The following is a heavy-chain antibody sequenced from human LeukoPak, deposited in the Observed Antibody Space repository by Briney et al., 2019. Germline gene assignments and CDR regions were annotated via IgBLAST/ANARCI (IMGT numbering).Heavy chain of an antibody. CDR1: GFTFSSYA. Sequence: GSLRLSCAASGFTFSSYAMSWVRQAPGKGLEWVSAISGSGGSTYYADSVKGRFTISRDNSKNTLYLQMNSLRAEDTAVYYCAKGLGREKGRQGEYLGQGTLVTVSS. CDR3: AKGLGREKGRQGEY. CDR2: ISGSGGST. J-gene: IGHJ4*02. V-gene: IGHV3-23*01. D-gene: IGHD3-10*01.